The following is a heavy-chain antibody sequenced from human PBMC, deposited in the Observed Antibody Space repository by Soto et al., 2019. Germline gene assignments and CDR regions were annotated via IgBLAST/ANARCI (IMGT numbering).Heavy chain of an antibody. CDR2: MNPNSGNT. D-gene: IGHD2-21*02. CDR3: VRYGVAATD. V-gene: IGHV1-8*01. CDR1: VYSFTTYN. Sequence: SVKVACQASVYSFTTYNMNWVRQATGQGLEWMGWMNPNSGNTGYAQKFQDRITLTRDTSITTDYMELSSLRSDDKAVYFCVRYGVAATDWGQGTQVTGSS. J-gene: IGHJ4*02.